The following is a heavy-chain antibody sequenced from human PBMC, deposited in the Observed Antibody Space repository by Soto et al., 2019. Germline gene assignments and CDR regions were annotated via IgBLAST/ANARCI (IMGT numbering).Heavy chain of an antibody. Sequence: ASVKVSCKVSGYTLTELSMHWVRQAPGKGLEWMGGFDPEDGETIYAQKFQGRVTMTEDTSTDTAYMELSSLRSEDTAVYYCAADLYTAMAVSRYYYGMDVWGQGTTVTVSS. CDR1: GYTLTELS. CDR2: FDPEDGET. D-gene: IGHD5-18*01. CDR3: AADLYTAMAVSRYYYGMDV. V-gene: IGHV1-24*01. J-gene: IGHJ6*02.